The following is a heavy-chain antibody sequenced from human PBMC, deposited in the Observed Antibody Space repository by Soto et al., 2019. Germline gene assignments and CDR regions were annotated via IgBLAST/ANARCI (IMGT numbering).Heavy chain of an antibody. J-gene: IGHJ4*02. CDR2: IIPIFGTA. CDR3: ARGGGGNYFDY. Sequence: EASVKVSCKASGGTFSSYAISWVRQAPGQGLEWMGGIIPIFGTANYAQKFQGRVTITADESTSTAYMELSSLRSEDTAVYYCARGGGGNYFDYWGQGTLVTVSS. V-gene: IGHV1-69*13. CDR1: GGTFSSYA. D-gene: IGHD3-16*01.